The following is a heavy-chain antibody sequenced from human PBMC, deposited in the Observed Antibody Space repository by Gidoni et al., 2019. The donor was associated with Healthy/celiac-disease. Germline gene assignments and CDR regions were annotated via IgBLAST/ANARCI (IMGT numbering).Heavy chain of an antibody. CDR1: GFTFSSYA. CDR2: ISSNGGST. CDR3: VKALEQSGSYLENAFDI. D-gene: IGHD1-26*01. V-gene: IGHV3-64D*09. Sequence: EVQLVESGGGLVQPGGSLRLSCSASGFTFSSYAMHWVRQAPGKGLEYVSAISSNGGSTYYADSVKGRFTISRDNSKNTLYLQMSSLRAEDTAVYYCVKALEQSGSYLENAFDIWGQGTMVTVSS. J-gene: IGHJ3*02.